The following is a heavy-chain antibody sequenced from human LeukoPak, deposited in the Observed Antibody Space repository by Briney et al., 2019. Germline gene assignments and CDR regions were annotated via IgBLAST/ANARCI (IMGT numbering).Heavy chain of an antibody. J-gene: IGHJ5*02. Sequence: PSETLSLTCTVSGGSISSYYWSWIRQPPGKGLEWIGYIYYSGSTNYNPSLKSRVTISVDTSKNQFSLKLSSVTAADTAVYYCARNPDWLDPWGQGTLVTVSS. CDR1: GGSISSYY. D-gene: IGHD1-14*01. CDR3: ARNPDWLDP. V-gene: IGHV4-59*01. CDR2: IYYSGST.